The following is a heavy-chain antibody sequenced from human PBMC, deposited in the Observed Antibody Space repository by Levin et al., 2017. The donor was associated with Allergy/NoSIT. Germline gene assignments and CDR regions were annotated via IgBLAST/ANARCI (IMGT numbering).Heavy chain of an antibody. CDR2: IIPIFGTA. CDR1: GGTFSSYA. CDR3: ATILYDSSGYSYWYFDL. J-gene: IGHJ2*01. Sequence: SVKVSCKASGGTFSSYAISWVRQAPGQGLEWMGGIIPIFGTANYAQKFQGRVTITADESTSTAYMELSSLRSEDTAVYYCATILYDSSGYSYWYFDLWGRGTLVTVSS. V-gene: IGHV1-69*13. D-gene: IGHD3-22*01.